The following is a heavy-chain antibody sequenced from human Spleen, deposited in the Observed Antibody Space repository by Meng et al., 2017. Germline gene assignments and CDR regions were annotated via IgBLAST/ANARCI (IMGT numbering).Heavy chain of an antibody. Sequence: QVQQQRWGAGLLNPSGTLPLTCAFYGGSFSGYYWSWIRLPPGKGLEWIGEIKHSGSTKYNASLKSRVTISLDTSKNQFSLRMASMTAADTAVYYCALLGVVETTSLEDHWGQGTLVTVSS. CDR1: GGSFSGYY. CDR3: ALLGVVETTSLEDH. CDR2: IKHSGST. J-gene: IGHJ4*02. D-gene: IGHD2-21*02. V-gene: IGHV4-34*01.